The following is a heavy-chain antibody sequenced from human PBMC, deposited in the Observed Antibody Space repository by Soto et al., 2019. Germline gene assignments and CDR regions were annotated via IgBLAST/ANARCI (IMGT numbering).Heavy chain of an antibody. CDR3: ALNDYDILTGYYRN. J-gene: IGHJ4*02. CDR2: IYYSGST. D-gene: IGHD3-9*01. V-gene: IGHV4-31*03. CDR1: GGSISSGGYY. Sequence: SETLSLTCTVSGGSISSGGYYWSWIRQHPGKGLEWIGYIYYSGSTYYNPSLKSRVTISVDTSKNQFSLKLSSVTAADTAVYYCALNDYDILTGYYRNWGQGTLVTVSS.